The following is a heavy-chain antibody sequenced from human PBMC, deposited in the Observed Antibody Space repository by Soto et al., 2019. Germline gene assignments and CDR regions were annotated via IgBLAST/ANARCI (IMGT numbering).Heavy chain of an antibody. Sequence: QVQLVESGGGVVQPGKSLRLSCAASGFTFSSYAMHWARQAPGKGREWVTVISIRGGDEYYAESVSGRFTISRDDSKNTLYLQMDSLRVEDTAVYYCARGTIVARQHLDYWGQGTLVTVSS. CDR2: ISIRGGDE. J-gene: IGHJ4*02. CDR3: ARGTIVARQHLDY. D-gene: IGHD6-6*01. V-gene: IGHV3-30*03. CDR1: GFTFSSYA.